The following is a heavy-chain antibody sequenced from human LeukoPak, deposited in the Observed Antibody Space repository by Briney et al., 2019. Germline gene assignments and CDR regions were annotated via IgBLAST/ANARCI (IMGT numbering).Heavy chain of an antibody. CDR2: IIPILGIA. D-gene: IGHD1-26*01. J-gene: IGHJ4*02. V-gene: IGHV1-69*04. Sequence: GASVKVSCKASGGTFSSYAISWVRQAPGQGLEWMGRIIPILGIANYAQKFQGRVTITADRSTSTAYMELSSLRSEDTAVYYCSMSGSFLTDFDYWGQGTLVTVSS. CDR1: GGTFSSYA. CDR3: SMSGSFLTDFDY.